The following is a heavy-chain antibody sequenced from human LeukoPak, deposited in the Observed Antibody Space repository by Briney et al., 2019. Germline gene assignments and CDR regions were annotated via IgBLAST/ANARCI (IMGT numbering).Heavy chain of an antibody. V-gene: IGHV3-33*08. CDR2: IWYGGSNK. Sequence: GRSLRLSCAASGFTFSSYGMHWVRQAPGKGLEWVAVIWYGGSNKYYADSVKGRFTISRDNSKNTLYLQMNSLRAEDTAVYYCARDGAGTDYDITRPYYYYGMDVWGQGTTVTVSS. CDR3: ARDGAGTDYDITRPYYYYGMDV. D-gene: IGHD3-9*01. CDR1: GFTFSSYG. J-gene: IGHJ6*02.